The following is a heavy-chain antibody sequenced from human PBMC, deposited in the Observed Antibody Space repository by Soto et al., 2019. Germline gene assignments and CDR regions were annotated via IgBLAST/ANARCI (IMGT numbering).Heavy chain of an antibody. CDR1: GFTFSSYA. CDR3: AKDLSLTIYYDFWSGHYYFDY. D-gene: IGHD3-3*01. CDR2: ISGSGGST. V-gene: IGHV3-23*01. Sequence: EVQLLESGGGLVQPGGSLRLSCAASGFTFSSYAMSWVRQAPGKGLEWVSAISGSGGSTYYADSVKGRFTISRDNSKNTLYLQMNSLRAEDTAVYYCAKDLSLTIYYDFWSGHYYFDYWGQGTLVTVSS. J-gene: IGHJ4*02.